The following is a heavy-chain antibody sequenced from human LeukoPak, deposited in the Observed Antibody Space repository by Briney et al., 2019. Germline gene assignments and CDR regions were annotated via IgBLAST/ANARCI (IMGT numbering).Heavy chain of an antibody. J-gene: IGHJ4*02. D-gene: IGHD2-2*01. CDR2: ISSTGNTI. V-gene: IGHV3-48*03. CDR3: ATRAAAMRYFFDS. CDR1: GFIFSTYE. Sequence: PGGSLRLSCATSGFIFSTYEINWVRQAPGKGLQWVSHISSTGNTIYYADSVKGRFTISRDNAKNSVYLQMNSLRVEDTAVYYCATRAAAMRYFFDSWGQGTLVTVSS.